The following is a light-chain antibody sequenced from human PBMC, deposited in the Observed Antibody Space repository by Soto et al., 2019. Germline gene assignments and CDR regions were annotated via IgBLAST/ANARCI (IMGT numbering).Light chain of an antibody. V-gene: IGKV3-11*01. CDR2: GAF. J-gene: IGKJ5*01. CDR1: PSVTNY. Sequence: EIVLTQSPATLSLSPGERATLSCRASPSVTNYLAWYQQKPDQAPRLLIYGAFNRATGIPARFSGSGSGTAFTLPISSLEPEDFAVYYCHQRNIWPPVTFGQGTRLEIK. CDR3: HQRNIWPPVT.